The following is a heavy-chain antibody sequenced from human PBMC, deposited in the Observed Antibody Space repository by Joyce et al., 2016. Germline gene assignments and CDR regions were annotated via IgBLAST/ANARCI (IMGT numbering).Heavy chain of an antibody. Sequence: VQLVESGGGLIQPGESLRLSCAVSGFTVSSNYMSWVRQAPGKGLEGVFVIYSGGVTYYADSVKGRFTISRDSSKNMMYFQMNSLRAEDTAVYYCARAEPDSIGWYDDWGQGTLVTVSS. D-gene: IGHD3-22*01. V-gene: IGHV3-53*01. CDR3: ARAEPDSIGWYDD. J-gene: IGHJ5*02. CDR1: GFTVSSNY. CDR2: IYSGGVT.